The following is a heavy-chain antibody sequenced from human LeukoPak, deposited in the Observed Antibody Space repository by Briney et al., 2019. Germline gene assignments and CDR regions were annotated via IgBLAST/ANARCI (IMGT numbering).Heavy chain of an antibody. CDR2: ISYDGSNK. Sequence: GGSLRLSCAASGFTFSSYAMHWVLQAPGKGLEWVAVISYDGSNKYYADSVKGRFTISRDNSKNTLYLQMNSLRAEDTAVYYCARAWLRLNYFDYWGQGTLVTVSS. V-gene: IGHV3-30-3*01. J-gene: IGHJ4*02. CDR1: GFTFSSYA. CDR3: ARAWLRLNYFDY. D-gene: IGHD5-12*01.